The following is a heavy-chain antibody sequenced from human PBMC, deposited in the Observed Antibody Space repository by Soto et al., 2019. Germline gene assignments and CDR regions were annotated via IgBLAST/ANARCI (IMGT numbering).Heavy chain of an antibody. CDR2: INAGNGNT. CDR1: GYTFTGYA. J-gene: IGHJ4*02. D-gene: IGHD6-19*01. CDR3: ARAVAVAADFDY. V-gene: IGHV1-3*01. Sequence: ALVKVSCKASGYTFTGYAMHWVRQAPGQRLEWMGWINAGNGNTKYSQKFQGRVTITRDTSASTAYMELSSLRSEDTAVYYCARAVAVAADFDYWGQGTLVTVSS.